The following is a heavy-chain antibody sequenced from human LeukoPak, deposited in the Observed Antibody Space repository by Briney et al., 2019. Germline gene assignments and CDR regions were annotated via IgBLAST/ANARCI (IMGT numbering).Heavy chain of an antibody. V-gene: IGHV3-48*02. CDR2: ISSSSSTI. Sequence: PGGSLRLSCAASGFTFSNYWMHWVRQAPGKGLQWVSYISSSSSTIYYADSVKGRFTISRDNAKNSLYLQMNSLRDEDTAVYYCAREPSGSYTPFDYWGQGTLVTVSS. J-gene: IGHJ4*02. CDR1: GFTFSNYW. CDR3: AREPSGSYTPFDY. D-gene: IGHD1-26*01.